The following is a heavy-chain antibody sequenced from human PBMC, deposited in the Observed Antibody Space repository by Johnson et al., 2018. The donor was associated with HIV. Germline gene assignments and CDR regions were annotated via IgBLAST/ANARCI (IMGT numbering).Heavy chain of an antibody. CDR2: IKQDGSAK. CDR3: ATRAFTTMAEDDAFDI. J-gene: IGHJ3*02. D-gene: IGHD5-18*01. V-gene: IGHV3-7*03. CDR1: GFTFSSYW. Sequence: VQLVESGGGLVQPGGSLRLSCAASGFTFSSYWMSWVRQAPGKGLEWVANIKQDGSAKYYVDSVKGRFTISRDNAKNSLYLQMNSLRAEDTAVYYCATRAFTTMAEDDAFDIWGQGTMVTVSS.